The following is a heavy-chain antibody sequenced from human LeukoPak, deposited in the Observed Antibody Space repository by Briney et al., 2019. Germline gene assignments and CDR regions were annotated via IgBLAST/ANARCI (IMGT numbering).Heavy chain of an antibody. CDR1: GSSFSGGYY. D-gene: IGHD4-11*01. CDR2: VYHIGTT. V-gene: IGHV4-38-2*01. CDR3: VDLQPGGAFDV. J-gene: IGHJ3*01. Sequence: PSETLCLTCGVSGSSFSGGYYWGWVRQAPGKGLEWIGNVYHIGTTYINPSLRTRVSLSAATSKKQFFLTLKSVTAADTAVYFCVDLQPGGAFDVWGPGTVVTVSS.